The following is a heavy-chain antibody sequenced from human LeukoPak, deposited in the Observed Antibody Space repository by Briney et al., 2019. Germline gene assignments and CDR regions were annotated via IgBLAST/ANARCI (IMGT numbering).Heavy chain of an antibody. CDR3: ARGDSSSSY. CDR2: ISYDGSNK. D-gene: IGHD6-13*01. V-gene: IGHV3-30*03. Sequence: GGSLRLSCAASGFTFSSYSMNWVRQAPGKGLEWVAVISYDGSNKYYADSVKGRFTISRDNSKNTLYLQMNSLRAEDTAVYYCARGDSSSSYWGQGTLVTVSS. CDR1: GFTFSSYS. J-gene: IGHJ4*02.